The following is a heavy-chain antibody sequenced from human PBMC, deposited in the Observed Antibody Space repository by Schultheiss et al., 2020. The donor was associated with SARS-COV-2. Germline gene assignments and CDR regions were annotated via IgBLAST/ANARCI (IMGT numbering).Heavy chain of an antibody. J-gene: IGHJ4*02. CDR2: ITGSGADT. CDR3: ASLLNRKSHPGIGVSGPDTFDY. Sequence: GESLKISCVASGFTFSTYVMYWVRQSPEKGLEWVSHITGSGADTVYADSVKGRFTVSRDNSQKTLYLQMNSLRAEDTALYYCASLLNRKSHPGIGVSGPDTFDYWGQGTLVTVSS. V-gene: IGHV3-23*01. D-gene: IGHD6-19*01. CDR1: GFTFSTYV.